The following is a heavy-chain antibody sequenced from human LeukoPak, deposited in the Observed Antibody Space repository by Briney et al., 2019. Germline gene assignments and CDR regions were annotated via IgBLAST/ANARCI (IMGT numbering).Heavy chain of an antibody. Sequence: SQTLSLTCTVSGGSISSGDYYWCWIRQPPGKGLEWIGYIYYSGSTYYNPSLESRVTISVDTSKNQFSLKLSSVTAADTAVYYCARGGQYQLLPFDYWGQGTLVTVSS. CDR2: IYYSGST. CDR3: ARGGQYQLLPFDY. J-gene: IGHJ4*02. V-gene: IGHV4-30-4*01. CDR1: GGSISSGDYY. D-gene: IGHD2-2*01.